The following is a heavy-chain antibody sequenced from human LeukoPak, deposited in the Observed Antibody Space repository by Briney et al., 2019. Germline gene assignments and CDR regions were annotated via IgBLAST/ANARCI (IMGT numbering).Heavy chain of an antibody. CDR1: GFTFDNQG. V-gene: IGHV3-20*04. CDR2: INWNGGST. Sequence: GGSLRLSCAASGFTFDNQGMSWVRQAPGKGLEWVSGINWNGGSTGYADSVKGRFTISRDNAKNSLYLQMNSLRAEDTALYYCARSIVVPAAINSYYFDYWGQGTLVTVSS. D-gene: IGHD2-2*01. CDR3: ARSIVVPAAINSYYFDY. J-gene: IGHJ4*02.